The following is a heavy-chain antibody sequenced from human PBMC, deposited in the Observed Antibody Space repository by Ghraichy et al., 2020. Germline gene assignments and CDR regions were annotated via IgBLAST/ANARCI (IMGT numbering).Heavy chain of an antibody. Sequence: SETLSLTCTVSGASISSANYFWDWIRQPPGRGLQWIGTIHYGGTTYYNPSLRGRVTMSVDTSQDQFSLKLSSVTAADTATYYCARVFGPGSYVDSWGQGTLVTVSS. J-gene: IGHJ4*02. CDR2: IHYGGTT. D-gene: IGHD3-10*01. CDR3: ARVFGPGSYVDS. CDR1: GASISSANYF. V-gene: IGHV4-39*01.